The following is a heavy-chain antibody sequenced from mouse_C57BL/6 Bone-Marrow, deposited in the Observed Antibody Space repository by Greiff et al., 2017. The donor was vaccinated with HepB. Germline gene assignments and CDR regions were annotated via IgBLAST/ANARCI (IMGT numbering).Heavy chain of an antibody. Sequence: VQLKESGGGLVKPGGSLKLSCAASGFTFSDYGMHWVRQAPEKGLEWVAYISSGSSTIYYADTVKGRFTISRDNAKNTLFLQMTSLRSEDTAMYYCSRSPDYYGSSPFAYWGQGTLVTVSA. CDR2: ISSGSSTI. CDR3: SRSPDYYGSSPFAY. V-gene: IGHV5-17*01. CDR1: GFTFSDYG. J-gene: IGHJ3*01. D-gene: IGHD1-1*01.